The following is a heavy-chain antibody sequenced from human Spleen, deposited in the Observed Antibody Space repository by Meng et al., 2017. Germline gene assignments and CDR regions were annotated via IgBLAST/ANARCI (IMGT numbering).Heavy chain of an antibody. CDR1: GYSISDGYY. Sequence: SETLSLTCTVSGYSISDGYYWGWVRQPPGQGLEWIGHMYHRGTTYSNPSLESRITISVDTSNNQFSLKLPSVTAADTAVYFCARFRGSAWFYAFDIWGQGTMVTVSS. J-gene: IGHJ3*02. D-gene: IGHD6-13*01. V-gene: IGHV4-38-2*02. CDR2: MYHRGTT. CDR3: ARFRGSAWFYAFDI.